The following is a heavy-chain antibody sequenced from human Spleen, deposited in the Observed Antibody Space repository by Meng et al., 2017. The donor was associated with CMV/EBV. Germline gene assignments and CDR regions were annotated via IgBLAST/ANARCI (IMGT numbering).Heavy chain of an antibody. D-gene: IGHD1-26*01. CDR1: GLTFSSYW. CDR3: ARPRGGWELLVDI. CDR2: IKQDGSEK. Sequence: GGSLRLSCAASGLTFSSYWMSWVRQAPGKGLEWVANIKQDGSEKYYVDSVKSRFTISRDNSKNTLYLQMNSLRAEDTAVYYCARPRGGWELLVDIWGQGTMVTVSS. V-gene: IGHV3-7*01. J-gene: IGHJ3*02.